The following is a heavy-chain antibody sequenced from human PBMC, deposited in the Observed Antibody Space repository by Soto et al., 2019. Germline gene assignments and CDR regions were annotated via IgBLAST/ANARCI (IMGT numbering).Heavy chain of an antibody. J-gene: IGHJ4*02. CDR1: GFTFSSYA. CDR2: FRSGGDDDTT. V-gene: IGHV3-23*01. Sequence: RGSLRLSCAASGFTFSSYAMSWVRQAPGKGLEWVSGFRSGGDDDTTYYADSVRGRFTISRDNSKNTLFLQMNSLRAEDTAIYYCAKNVSSGAGRQLFDYWGQRTFVTVSS. D-gene: IGHD3-10*01. CDR3: AKNVSSGAGRQLFDY.